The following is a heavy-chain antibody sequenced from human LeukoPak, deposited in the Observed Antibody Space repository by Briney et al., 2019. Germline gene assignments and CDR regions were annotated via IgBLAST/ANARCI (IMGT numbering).Heavy chain of an antibody. D-gene: IGHD3-10*01. J-gene: IGHJ5*02. Sequence: SETLSLTCTVSGGSISPYFWSRIRQPPGKGLEWIGYISYSGSTNYNPSLKSRVTISVDTSKNQFSLQLSSVTAADTAVYYCARDDYRGVTNFDPWGQGTLVTVSS. CDR3: ARDDYRGVTNFDP. V-gene: IGHV4-59*01. CDR1: GGSISPYF. CDR2: ISYSGST.